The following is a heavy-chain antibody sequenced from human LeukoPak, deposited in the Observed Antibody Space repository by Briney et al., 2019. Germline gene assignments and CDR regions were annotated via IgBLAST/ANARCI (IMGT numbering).Heavy chain of an antibody. D-gene: IGHD3-22*01. CDR1: GATIINYS. V-gene: IGHV4-4*07. CDR2: LHASEST. J-gene: IGHJ3*01. Sequence: SETLSLTCTVSGATIINYSWTWVRQSAPQDLKWIGRLHASESTIYNPSLKSRVTMSIDTSKDQLSLTLTSVTAADSAVYYCASLSSGAAFDVWGQGTVVTVSS. CDR3: ASLSSGAAFDV.